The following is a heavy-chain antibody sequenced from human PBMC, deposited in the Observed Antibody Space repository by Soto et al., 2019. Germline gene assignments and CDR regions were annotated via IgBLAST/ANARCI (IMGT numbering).Heavy chain of an antibody. CDR1: GFTVSSNY. CDR2: IYSGGST. Sequence: GGSLRLSCAASGFTVSSNYMSWVRQAPGKGLEWVSVIYSGGSTYYADSVKGRFTISRDNSKNTLYLQMNSLRAEDTAVYYCASTRYFDWLSDYWGQGTLVTVSS. J-gene: IGHJ4*02. D-gene: IGHD3-9*01. V-gene: IGHV3-66*01. CDR3: ASTRYFDWLSDY.